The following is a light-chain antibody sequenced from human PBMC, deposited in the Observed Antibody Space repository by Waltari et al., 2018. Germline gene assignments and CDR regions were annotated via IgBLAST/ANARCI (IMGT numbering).Light chain of an antibody. Sequence: EIVLTQSPGTLSLSPGERATLSCRASQSVSSSYLAWYQQKPGQAPRLRIYGASRRATGIPDRFSGSGSGTDFTRTISRLEPEDCAVYYCQQYGSSPRTFGQGTKVEIK. CDR1: QSVSSSY. CDR3: QQYGSSPRT. J-gene: IGKJ1*01. V-gene: IGKV3-20*01. CDR2: GAS.